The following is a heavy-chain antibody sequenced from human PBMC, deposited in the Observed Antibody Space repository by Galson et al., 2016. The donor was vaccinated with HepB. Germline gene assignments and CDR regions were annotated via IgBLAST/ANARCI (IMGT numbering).Heavy chain of an antibody. CDR3: ARGKGADYKDAFEL. D-gene: IGHD4-11*01. CDR1: GFSFHRFG. CDR2: IWYDGSES. J-gene: IGHJ3*01. Sequence: SLRLSCAASGFSFHRFGMHWVRQAPGKRLEWVAVIWYDGSESEYLDSVQGRFTVSRDNSKKTLYLQMDSLRNDDTAVYYWARGKGADYKDAFELWGQGIRVTVSS. V-gene: IGHV3-33*01.